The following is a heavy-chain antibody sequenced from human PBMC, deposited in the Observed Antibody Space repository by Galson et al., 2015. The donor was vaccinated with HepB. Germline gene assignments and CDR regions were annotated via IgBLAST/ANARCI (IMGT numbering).Heavy chain of an antibody. J-gene: IGHJ6*03. CDR3: TTDLGSSSTLDYYYYMDV. Sequence: SLRLSCAASGFTFSNAWMNWVRQAPGKGLEWVGRIKSKTDGGTTDYAAPVKGRFTISRDDSKNTLYLQMNSLKTEDTAVYYCTTDLGSSSTLDYYYYMDVWGKGTTVTVSS. CDR2: IKSKTDGGTT. D-gene: IGHD6-6*01. V-gene: IGHV3-15*07. CDR1: GFTFSNAW.